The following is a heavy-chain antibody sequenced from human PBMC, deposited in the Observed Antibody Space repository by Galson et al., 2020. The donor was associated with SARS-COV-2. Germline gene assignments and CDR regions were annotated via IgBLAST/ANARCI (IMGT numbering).Heavy chain of an antibody. CDR3: ATSIMITFGGVIADGLDAFDI. CDR1: GFTFSSYG. CDR2: IRYDGSNK. Sequence: SCAASGFTFSSYGMHWVRQAPGKGLEWVAFIRYDGSNKYYADSVKGRFTISRDNSKNTLYLQMNSLRAEDTAVYYCATSIMITFGGVIADGLDAFDIWGQGTMVTVSS. V-gene: IGHV3-30*02. D-gene: IGHD3-16*02. J-gene: IGHJ3*02.